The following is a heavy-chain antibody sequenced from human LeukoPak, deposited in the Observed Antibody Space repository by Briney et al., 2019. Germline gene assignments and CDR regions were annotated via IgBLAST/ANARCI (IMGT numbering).Heavy chain of an antibody. D-gene: IGHD2-15*01. V-gene: IGHV4-59*01. J-gene: IGHJ5*02. CDR3: AILAEYCNSGSCYLGWFDP. Sequence: SETLSLTCTVSGDSISSYYCSWVRQTPGKGLEWIGYMYDSGSTNYNPSLKSRVTMSIDTSKNQFSLKLSSVTAADTAVYYCAILAEYCNSGSCYLGWFDPWGQGTLVTVSS. CDR1: GDSISSYY. CDR2: MYDSGST.